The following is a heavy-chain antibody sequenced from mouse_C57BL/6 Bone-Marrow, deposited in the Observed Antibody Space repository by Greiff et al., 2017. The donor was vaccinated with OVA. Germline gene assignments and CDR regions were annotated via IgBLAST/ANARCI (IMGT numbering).Heavy chain of an antibody. J-gene: IGHJ2*01. Sequence: EVKLQQSGAELVRPGASVKLSCTASGFNIKDDYMHWVKQRPEQGLEWIGWIDPENGDTEYASKFQGKATITADTSSNTAYLQLSSLTSEDTAVYYCTTGQLRLRGYYFDYWGQGTTLTVSS. V-gene: IGHV14-4*01. D-gene: IGHD3-2*02. CDR2: IDPENGDT. CDR3: TTGQLRLRGYYFDY. CDR1: GFNIKDDY.